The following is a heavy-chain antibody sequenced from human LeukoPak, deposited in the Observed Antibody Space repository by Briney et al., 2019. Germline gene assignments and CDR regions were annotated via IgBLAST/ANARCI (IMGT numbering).Heavy chain of an antibody. D-gene: IGHD3-3*01. V-gene: IGHV3-48*04. CDR2: ISTSGSTI. Sequence: AGGSLRLSCAASGFTFSSYSMNWVRQAPGKGLEWVSYISTSGSTIYYADSVKGRFTISRDNAKNSLYLQMNSLRAEDTAVYYCARGNLEWLLIGLDYWGQGTLVTVSS. CDR3: ARGNLEWLLIGLDY. CDR1: GFTFSSYS. J-gene: IGHJ4*02.